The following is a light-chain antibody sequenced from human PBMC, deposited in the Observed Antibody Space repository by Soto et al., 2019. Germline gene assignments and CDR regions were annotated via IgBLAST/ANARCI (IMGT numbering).Light chain of an antibody. V-gene: IGLV1-47*01. CDR3: AAWDDSRSGPV. CDR1: SSNIGSNY. CDR2: RNN. Sequence: QSVLTQPPSASGTPGPRVTISCSGSSSNIGSNYVYWYQQLPGTAPKLLIYRNNQRPSGVPDRFSGSKSGTSASLAIRGLRSEDEADYYCAAWDDSRSGPVFGGGTKLTVL. J-gene: IGLJ2*01.